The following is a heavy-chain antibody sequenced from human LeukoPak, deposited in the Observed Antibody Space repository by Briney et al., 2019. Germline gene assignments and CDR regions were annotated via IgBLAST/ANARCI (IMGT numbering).Heavy chain of an antibody. CDR1: GGSISSYY. Sequence: SETLSLTCTVSGGSISSYYWGWIRQPPGKGLEWIGSIYYSGSTYYNPSLKSRVTISVNTSKNQFSLKLSSVTAADTAVYYCARHRENCSSTSCYRVRITSYYYGMDVWGQGTTVTVSS. CDR2: IYYSGST. CDR3: ARHRENCSSTSCYRVRITSYYYGMDV. D-gene: IGHD2-2*01. J-gene: IGHJ6*02. V-gene: IGHV4-39*01.